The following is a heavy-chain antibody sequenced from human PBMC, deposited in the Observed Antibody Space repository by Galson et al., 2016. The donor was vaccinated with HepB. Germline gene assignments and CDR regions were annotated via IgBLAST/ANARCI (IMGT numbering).Heavy chain of an antibody. Sequence: CAISGDSVSGNGAAAWNWFRQSPSRGLEWLGRTYYRSNWYYEYALSVTSRITISPDTSKTQFSLQLNSVTPADAAVYFCANGTRTAFDYWGQGTLVTVSS. V-gene: IGHV6-1*01. CDR2: TYYRSNWYY. D-gene: IGHD1-14*01. J-gene: IGHJ4*02. CDR1: GDSVSGNGAAA. CDR3: ANGTRTAFDY.